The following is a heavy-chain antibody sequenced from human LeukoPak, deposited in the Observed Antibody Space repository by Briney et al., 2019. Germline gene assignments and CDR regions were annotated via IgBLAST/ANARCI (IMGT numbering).Heavy chain of an antibody. V-gene: IGHV4-59*01. CDR2: IYYSGST. J-gene: IGHJ5*02. Sequence: SETLSLTCTVSGGSISSYYWSWIRQPPGKGLEWIGYIYYSGSTNYNPSLKSRVTISVDTSKNQFSLKLSSVTAADTAVYYCAGLTVVPAGLHLQDSGWFDPWGQGTLVTVSS. D-gene: IGHD2-2*01. CDR1: GGSISSYY. CDR3: AGLTVVPAGLHLQDSGWFDP.